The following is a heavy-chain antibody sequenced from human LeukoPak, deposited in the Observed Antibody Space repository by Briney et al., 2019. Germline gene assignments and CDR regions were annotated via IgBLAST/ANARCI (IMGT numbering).Heavy chain of an antibody. CDR1: GFSLTTSGVG. J-gene: IGHJ5*02. D-gene: IGHD2-2*01. V-gene: IGHV2-5*02. CDR2: IYWDDDQ. CDR3: ANVKYCVTTSCSLNWFDP. Sequence: ESGPRLLNPTQTLTLTCTFAGFSLTTSGVGVGWVRQPPGKALEWLSLIYWDDDQRYSPSLRSRLTITKDTSKNQVVLTMTNMDPGDTGTYYCANVKYCVTTSCSLNWFDPWGQGTLVTVSS.